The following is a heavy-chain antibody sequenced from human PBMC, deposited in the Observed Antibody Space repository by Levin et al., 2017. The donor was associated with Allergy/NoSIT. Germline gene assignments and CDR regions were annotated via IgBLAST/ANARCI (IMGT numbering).Heavy chain of an antibody. D-gene: IGHD6-13*01. CDR1: GFTFSSYA. CDR2: ISYDGSNK. V-gene: IGHV3-30-3*01. CDR3: ARDRGYSSSFASY. Sequence: TGGSLRLSCAASGFTFSSYAMHWVRQAPGKGLEWVAVISYDGSNKYYADSVKGRFTISRDNSKNTLYLQMNSLRAEDTAVYYCARDRGYSSSFASYWGQGTLVTVSS. J-gene: IGHJ4*02.